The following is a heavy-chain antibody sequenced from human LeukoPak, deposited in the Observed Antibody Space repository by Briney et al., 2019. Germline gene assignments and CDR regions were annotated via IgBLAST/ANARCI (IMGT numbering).Heavy chain of an antibody. Sequence: ASVTVSCKASGYTFTSYGISWVRQAPGQGLEWMGWFSAYNGNTNYAQKLQGRVTMTTDTSTSTAYMELRSLRSDDTAVYYCARSTIFGVVKSWFDPWGQGTLVTVSS. CDR1: GYTFTSYG. V-gene: IGHV1-18*01. J-gene: IGHJ5*02. CDR3: ARSTIFGVVKSWFDP. D-gene: IGHD3-3*01. CDR2: FSAYNGNT.